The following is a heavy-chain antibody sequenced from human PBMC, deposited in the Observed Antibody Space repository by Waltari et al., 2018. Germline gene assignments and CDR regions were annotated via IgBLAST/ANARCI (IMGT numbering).Heavy chain of an antibody. D-gene: IGHD2-2*01. CDR2: IYTSGST. Sequence: QVQLQESGPGLVKPSETLSLTCPVSGGSISSSYWSWIRQPAGKGLEWIGRIYTSGSTNYNPSLKSRVTISVDKSKNQFSLKLSSVTAADTAVYYCARDLPQGHYGMDVWGQGTTVTVSS. V-gene: IGHV4-4*07. CDR3: ARDLPQGHYGMDV. J-gene: IGHJ6*02. CDR1: GGSISSSY.